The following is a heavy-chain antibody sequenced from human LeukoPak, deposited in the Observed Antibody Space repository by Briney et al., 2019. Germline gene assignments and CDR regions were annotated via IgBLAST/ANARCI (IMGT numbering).Heavy chain of an antibody. Sequence: GASVKVSCKASGYTFTGYYMHWVRQAPGQGLEWMGWINPNSGGTNYAQKFLGRVTMTRDTSISTAYMELNSLRSDDTAVYYCARGGALGTPDYYYYGLDVWGQGTPVTVSS. CDR2: INPNSGGT. CDR3: ARGGALGTPDYYYYGLDV. V-gene: IGHV1-2*02. CDR1: GYTFTGYY. D-gene: IGHD7-27*01. J-gene: IGHJ6*02.